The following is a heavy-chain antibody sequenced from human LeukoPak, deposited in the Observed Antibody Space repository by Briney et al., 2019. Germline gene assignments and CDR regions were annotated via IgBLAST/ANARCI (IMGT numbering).Heavy chain of an antibody. CDR3: TRGLAQLELDGFDY. CDR1: GFTFGDYA. Sequence: GRSRRLSCTAAGFTFGDYAVSWFRQAPGEGLGWVGFIRSKAYGGTTEYAASVKGRFTISRDDSKSMAYLQMNQMTTEGTTVYYCTRGLAQLELDGFDYWRQGTLVTVSS. D-gene: IGHD1-1*01. J-gene: IGHJ4*02. V-gene: IGHV3-49*03. CDR2: IRSKAYGGTT.